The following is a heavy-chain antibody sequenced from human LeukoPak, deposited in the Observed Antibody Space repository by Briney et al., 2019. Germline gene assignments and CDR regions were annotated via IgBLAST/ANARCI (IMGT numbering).Heavy chain of an antibody. Sequence: GASVKVSCKASGYTFTSYDINWVRQATGQGLEWMGWMNPNSGNTGYAQKFQGRVTMTRNTSISTAYMELSSLRSEDTAVYYCARAVYDFWSGYSTRDWFDPWGQGTLVTVSS. CDR3: ARAVYDFWSGYSTRDWFDP. J-gene: IGHJ5*02. CDR2: MNPNSGNT. D-gene: IGHD3-3*01. V-gene: IGHV1-8*01. CDR1: GYTFTSYD.